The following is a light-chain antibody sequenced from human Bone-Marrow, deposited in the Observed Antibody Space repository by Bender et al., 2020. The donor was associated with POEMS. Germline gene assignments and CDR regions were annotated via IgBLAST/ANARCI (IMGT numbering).Light chain of an antibody. J-gene: IGLJ3*02. CDR3: ISFTRSNTWV. Sequence: QSVLTQPPSVSGTPGQRVTISCSGSGSNIGGYPVNWYQQLPGTAPRLLIYTNNERPSGVPDRFSGSKSGNTASLTISGLQAEDEADYYCISFTRSNTWVFGGGTKLTVL. CDR2: TNN. V-gene: IGLV1-44*01. CDR1: GSNIGGYP.